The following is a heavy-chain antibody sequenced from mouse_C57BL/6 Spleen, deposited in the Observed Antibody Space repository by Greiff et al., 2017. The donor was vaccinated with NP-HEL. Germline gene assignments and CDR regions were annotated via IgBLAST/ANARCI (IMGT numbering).Heavy chain of an antibody. V-gene: IGHV5-9-1*02. J-gene: IGHJ2*01. CDR2: ISSGGDYI. Sequence: EVRLVESGEGLVKPGGSLKLSCAASGFTFSSYAMSWVRQTPEKRLEWVAYISSGGDYIYYADTVKGRFTISRDNARNTLYLQMSILKSEDTAIYYCTREDYGRYFDYWGQGTTLTVSS. CDR1: GFTFSSYA. D-gene: IGHD1-1*01. CDR3: TREDYGRYFDY.